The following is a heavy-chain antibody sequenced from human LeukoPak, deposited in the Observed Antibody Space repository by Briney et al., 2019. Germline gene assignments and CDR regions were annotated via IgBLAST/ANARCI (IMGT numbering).Heavy chain of an antibody. Sequence: KPGGSLRLSCEASGFTFSGYAVSWVRQAPGKGLEWVSGFGLDGHTNYAESVRGRFDISRDTSTTTVYLQMNSLRHEGTALYYCARDLHYWVDMDVWGEGPTVTVST. D-gene: IGHD2-8*02. CDR1: GFTFSGYA. CDR2: FGLDGHT. V-gene: IGHV3-23*01. CDR3: ARDLHYWVDMDV. J-gene: IGHJ6*04.